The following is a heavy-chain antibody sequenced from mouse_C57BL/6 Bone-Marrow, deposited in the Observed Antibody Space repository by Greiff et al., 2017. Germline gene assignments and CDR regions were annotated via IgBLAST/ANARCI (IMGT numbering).Heavy chain of an antibody. CDR3: ARQRGSSLFDY. CDR1: GFTFSDYG. D-gene: IGHD1-1*01. J-gene: IGHJ2*01. V-gene: IGHV5-17*01. CDR2: ISSGSSTI. Sequence: EVKLMESGGGLVKPGGSLTLSCAASGFTFSDYGMHWVRQAPEKGLEWVAYISSGSSTIYYADTVKGSFTISRANAKNTLFLQMTSLRSEYTAMYYCARQRGSSLFDYWGQGTTLTVSA.